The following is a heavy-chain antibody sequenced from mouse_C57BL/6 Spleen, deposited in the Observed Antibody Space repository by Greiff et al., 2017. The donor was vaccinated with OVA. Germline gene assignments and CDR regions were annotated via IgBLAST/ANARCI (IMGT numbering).Heavy chain of an antibody. CDR2: IYTGGGYT. J-gene: IGHJ1*03. CDR3: ARSSYSNHWYFDV. V-gene: IGHV1-63*01. CDR1: GYTFTNYW. Sequence: QVQLKESGAELVRPGTSVKMSCKASGYTFTNYWIGWAKQRPGHGLEWIGDIYTGGGYTNYNENVKGKATLTADKSYSTTYLQVSSLTSEDSAIYYCARSSYSNHWYFDVWGTGTTVTVSS. D-gene: IGHD2-5*01.